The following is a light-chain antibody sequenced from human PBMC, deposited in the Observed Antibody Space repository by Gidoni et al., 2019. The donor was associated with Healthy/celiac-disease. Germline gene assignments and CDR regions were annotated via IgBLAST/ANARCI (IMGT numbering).Light chain of an antibody. CDR3: QQSYSTPPT. CDR2: AAS. CDR1: QSISSY. Sequence: TQMTQSPSSLSASVGDRVTITCRASQSISSYLNWYQQKPGKAPKRLIYAASSLQSGVPSRFSGSGSGTDFTLTISSLQPEDFATYYCQQSYSTPPTFGGGTKVEIK. J-gene: IGKJ4*01. V-gene: IGKV1-39*01.